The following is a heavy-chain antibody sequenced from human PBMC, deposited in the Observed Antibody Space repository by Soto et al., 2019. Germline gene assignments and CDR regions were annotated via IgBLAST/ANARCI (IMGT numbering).Heavy chain of an antibody. V-gene: IGHV3-30-3*01. CDR1: GFTFSRYP. Sequence: GGSLRLSCAAYGFTFSRYPMHWVRQAPGKGLEWVAGISDDGSNIQYADSVKGRLTVSRDDSKSTLYLQMNNLGAEDTAEYFCAREEPHPATLVFWGQGTPVTVSS. CDR2: ISDDGSNI. CDR3: AREEPHPATLVF. J-gene: IGHJ4*02.